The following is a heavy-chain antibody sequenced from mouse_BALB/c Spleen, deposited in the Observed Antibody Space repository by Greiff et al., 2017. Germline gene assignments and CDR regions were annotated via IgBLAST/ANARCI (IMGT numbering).Heavy chain of an antibody. V-gene: IGHV1S126*01. CDR2: IDPSDSET. J-gene: IGHJ4*01. CDR3: ARDGYQAMDY. D-gene: IGHD1-2*01. Sequence: VKLMESGPQLVRPGASVKISCKASGYSFTSYWMHWVKQRPGQGLEWIGMIDPSDSETRLNQKFKDKATLTVDKSSSTAYMQLSSPTSEDSAVYYCARDGYQAMDYWGQGTSVTVSS. CDR1: GYSFTSYW.